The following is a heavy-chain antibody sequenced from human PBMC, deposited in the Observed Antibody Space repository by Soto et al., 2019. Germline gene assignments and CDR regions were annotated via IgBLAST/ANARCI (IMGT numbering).Heavy chain of an antibody. J-gene: IGHJ4*02. CDR2: ISGSTGST. CDR1: GFTFDNYA. Sequence: PGGSLRLSCAAAGFTFDNYAMSWVRQAPGKGLEWVSVISGSTGSTYYADSVKGRFTISRDNSKNTLYPQMNSLRAEDTAVYYCAKDGGRVIITFDYWGQGTLVTVSS. CDR3: AKDGGRVIITFDY. V-gene: IGHV3-23*01. D-gene: IGHD3-22*01.